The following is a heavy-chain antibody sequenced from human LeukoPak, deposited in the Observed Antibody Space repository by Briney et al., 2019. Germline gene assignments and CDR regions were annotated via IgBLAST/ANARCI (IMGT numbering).Heavy chain of an antibody. Sequence: PSGTLSLTCTVSGGSISSGSYFWGWIRQPPGKGLEWIGSIFYSGSTYYNPSLNSRVTISIDTSKNQFSLRLSSVTAADTAVYYCARQMNTVTADYWGQGTLVTVSS. J-gene: IGHJ4*02. CDR1: GGSISSGSYF. V-gene: IGHV4-39*01. D-gene: IGHD4-17*01. CDR2: IFYSGST. CDR3: ARQMNTVTADY.